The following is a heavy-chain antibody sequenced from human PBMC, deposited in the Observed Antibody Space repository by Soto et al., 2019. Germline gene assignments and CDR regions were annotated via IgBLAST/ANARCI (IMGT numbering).Heavy chain of an antibody. CDR1: GGTFSAYA. D-gene: IGHD6-13*01. Sequence: QVQLVQSGAEVKKPGSSVKVSCKASGGTFSAYAINWVRQAPGQGLEWMGGIIPNFGTANYAQKFQGRVTITADESTSTAYMQLSSLRSEDTAVFYCARDGGIAAAGTPFDYWGQGTLVTVSS. J-gene: IGHJ4*02. CDR3: ARDGGIAAAGTPFDY. V-gene: IGHV1-69*01. CDR2: IIPNFGTA.